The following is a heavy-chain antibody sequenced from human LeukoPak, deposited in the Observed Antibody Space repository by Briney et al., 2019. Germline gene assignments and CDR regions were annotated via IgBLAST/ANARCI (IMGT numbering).Heavy chain of an antibody. CDR3: ARARVDTAMHWGYYFDY. CDR2: IYSGGST. D-gene: IGHD5-18*01. V-gene: IGHV3-53*01. CDR1: GFTVSSNY. Sequence: GGSLRLSCAASGFTVSSNYMSWVRQAPGKGLEWVSVIYSGGSTYYADSVKGRFTISRDNSKNTLYLQMNSLRAEDTAVYYCARARVDTAMHWGYYFDYWGQGTLVTVSS. J-gene: IGHJ4*02.